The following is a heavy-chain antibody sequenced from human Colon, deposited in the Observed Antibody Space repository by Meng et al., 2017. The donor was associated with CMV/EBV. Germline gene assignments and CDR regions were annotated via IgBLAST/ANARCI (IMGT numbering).Heavy chain of an antibody. V-gene: IGHV3-30*02. D-gene: IGHD3-3*01. CDR2: IRYDGSNK. Sequence: GGSLRLSCTASGFTFSSYAMSWVRQAPGKGLEWVAFIRYDGSNKYYADSVKGRFTISRDNSKNTLYLQMNSLRAEDTAVYYCAKGRPKLRFLEWLLDGMDVWGQGTTVTVSS. CDR1: GFTFSSYA. J-gene: IGHJ6*02. CDR3: AKGRPKLRFLEWLLDGMDV.